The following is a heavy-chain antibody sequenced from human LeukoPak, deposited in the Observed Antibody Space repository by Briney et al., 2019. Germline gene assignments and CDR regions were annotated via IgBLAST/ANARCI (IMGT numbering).Heavy chain of an antibody. D-gene: IGHD2-15*01. V-gene: IGHV3-53*04. Sequence: PGGSLRLSCVVSGFTVSNNYMKWVRQAPGKGLEWVSTIYGGGSTYYADSVRGRFTISRHNSKNTLYLQMDSLRAEDTAVYYCARSTVVTHDYWGQGTLVTVSS. CDR3: ARSTVVTHDY. J-gene: IGHJ4*02. CDR1: GFTVSNNY. CDR2: IYGGGST.